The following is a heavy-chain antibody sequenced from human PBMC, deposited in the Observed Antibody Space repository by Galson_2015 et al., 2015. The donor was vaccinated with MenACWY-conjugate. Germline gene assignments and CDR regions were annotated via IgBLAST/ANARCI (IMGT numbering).Heavy chain of an antibody. J-gene: IGHJ6*02. CDR3: ARHPPGGRGMDV. CDR1: GYNFITYW. CDR2: ISPGDSNT. D-gene: IGHD1-26*01. Sequence: QSGAEVKKPGESLKISCKASGYNFITYWIGWVRQVPGKGLEWMGLISPGDSNTRYSPAFHGQVTISADKSISTAYLQLHSLQASDTAMYYCARHPPGGRGMDVWGQGTTVTVSS. V-gene: IGHV5-51*01.